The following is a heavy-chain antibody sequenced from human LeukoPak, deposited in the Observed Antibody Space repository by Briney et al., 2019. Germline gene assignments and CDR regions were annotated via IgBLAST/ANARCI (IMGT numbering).Heavy chain of an antibody. CDR3: AKGLSVPAAIDHDAFDI. J-gene: IGHJ3*02. D-gene: IGHD2-2*01. V-gene: IGHV3-30*02. CDR2: IPYDGSKQ. CDR1: GFTFSSYG. Sequence: GGSLRLSCAASGFTFSSYGMHWVRQAPGKGLEWVTFIPYDGSKQYYADSVKGRFTISRDNSKNTLYLQMNSLRAEDTAVYYCAKGLSVPAAIDHDAFDIWGQGTMVTVSS.